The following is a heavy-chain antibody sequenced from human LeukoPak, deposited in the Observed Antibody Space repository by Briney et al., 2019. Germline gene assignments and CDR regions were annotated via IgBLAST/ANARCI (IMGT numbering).Heavy chain of an antibody. CDR2: INHSGST. D-gene: IGHD2-2*01. J-gene: IGHJ4*02. CDR1: GGSISGYY. V-gene: IGHV4-34*01. CDR3: ARANCSSTSCDSKYYFDY. Sequence: PSETLSLTCAVYGGSISGYYWSWIRQPPGKGLEWIGEINHSGSTNYNPSLKSRVTISVDTSKNQFSLKLSSVTAADTAVYYCARANCSSTSCDSKYYFDYWGQGTLVTVSS.